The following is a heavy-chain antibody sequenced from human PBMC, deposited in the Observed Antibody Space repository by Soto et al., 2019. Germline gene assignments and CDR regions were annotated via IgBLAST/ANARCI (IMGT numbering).Heavy chain of an antibody. D-gene: IGHD6-13*01. Sequence: ASVKVSCKASGYTFTSYGSSWVRQAPGQGLEWMGWISAYNGNTNYAQKLQGRVTMTTDTSTSTAYMELRSLRSDDTAVYYCAREKDYSSSWSGQFDYWGQGTLVTVSS. CDR1: GYTFTSYG. V-gene: IGHV1-18*01. CDR3: AREKDYSSSWSGQFDY. CDR2: ISAYNGNT. J-gene: IGHJ4*02.